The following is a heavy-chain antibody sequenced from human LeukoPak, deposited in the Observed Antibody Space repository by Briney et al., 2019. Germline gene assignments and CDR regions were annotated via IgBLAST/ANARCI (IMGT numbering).Heavy chain of an antibody. CDR3: ARANPRFYYLFDY. J-gene: IGHJ4*02. Sequence: GASVQVSCKASGYTFTSYYMHWVRQAPGQGLEWMGIINPSGGSTSYARKFQGRVTMTRDTSTSTVYMELSSLRSEDTAVYYCARANPRFYYLFDYWGQGTLVTVSS. CDR2: INPSGGST. CDR1: GYTFTSYY. V-gene: IGHV1-46*01. D-gene: IGHD1-26*01.